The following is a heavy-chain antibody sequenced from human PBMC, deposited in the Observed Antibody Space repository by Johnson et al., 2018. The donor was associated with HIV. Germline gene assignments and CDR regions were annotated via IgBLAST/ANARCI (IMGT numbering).Heavy chain of an antibody. CDR2: IRHDGNNK. D-gene: IGHD3-3*01. Sequence: QVQLVESGGGLVQPGGSLRLSCAASGFTFSSYDMHWVRQTPGKGLEWVAFIRHDGNNKYYAESMKGRLIISRDNSKNMLYLEMQSLTSEDTAVYYCARGHTWPKSGFDFWGQGTMVTVSS. V-gene: IGHV3-30*02. CDR1: GFTFSSYD. CDR3: ARGHTWPKSGFDF. J-gene: IGHJ3*01.